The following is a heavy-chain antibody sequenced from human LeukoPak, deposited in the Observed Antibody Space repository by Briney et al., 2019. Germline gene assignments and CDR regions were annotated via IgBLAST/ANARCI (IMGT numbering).Heavy chain of an antibody. CDR1: GFTSSDYT. CDR3: ARDRYCVSTNCPYDC. D-gene: IGHD2-2*01. Sequence: PGGSLRLSCAASGFTSSDYTMNWVRQSPGKGLEWVAGISVSDDSTYYADSVKGRFTISRDTSNNMLYLQMNSLRAEDTAVYYCARDRYCVSTNCPYDCWGQGTPGTVSS. J-gene: IGHJ4*02. CDR2: ISVSDDST. V-gene: IGHV3-23*01.